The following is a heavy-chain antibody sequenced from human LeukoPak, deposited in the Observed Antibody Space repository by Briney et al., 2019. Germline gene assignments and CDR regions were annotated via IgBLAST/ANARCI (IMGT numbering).Heavy chain of an antibody. CDR2: ISSSSSYI. Sequence: GGSLRLSCAASGFTFSSYSMNWVRQAPGKGLGWVSSISSSSSYIYYADSVKGRFTISRDNAKNSLYLQMNSLRAEDTAVYYCARGRWTMVRGVILTPIDYWGQGTLVTVSS. CDR3: ARGRWTMVRGVILTPIDY. J-gene: IGHJ4*02. D-gene: IGHD3-10*01. CDR1: GFTFSSYS. V-gene: IGHV3-21*01.